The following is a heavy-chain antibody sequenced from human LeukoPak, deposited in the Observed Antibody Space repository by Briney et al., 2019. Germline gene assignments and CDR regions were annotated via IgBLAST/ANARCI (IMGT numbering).Heavy chain of an antibody. CDR1: GGSFSGYY. CDR2: ITHSGST. Sequence: PSETLSLTCAVYGGSFSGYYLGWIRQPPGKGLEWVGEITHSGSTNYNPSLKSRVTISVDTSKKQFSLKLSSVTAADTAVYYCARSGGPLNWFDPWGQGTLSPSPQ. V-gene: IGHV4-34*01. CDR3: ARSGGPLNWFDP. J-gene: IGHJ5*02.